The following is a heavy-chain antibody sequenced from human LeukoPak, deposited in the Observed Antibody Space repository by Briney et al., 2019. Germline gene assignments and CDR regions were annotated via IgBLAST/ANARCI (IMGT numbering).Heavy chain of an antibody. V-gene: IGHV4-39*01. CDR2: IYYSGST. J-gene: IGHJ4*02. CDR3: ARHFSPSDSGSFRTPFDY. CDR1: GGSISSSSYY. D-gene: IGHD3-10*01. Sequence: SETLSLTCTVSGGSISSSSYYWGWIRQPPGKGLEWIGSIYYSGSTYYNPSLKSRVTISVDTSKNQFSLKLSSVTAADTAVYYCARHFSPSDSGSFRTPFDYWGQGALVTVSS.